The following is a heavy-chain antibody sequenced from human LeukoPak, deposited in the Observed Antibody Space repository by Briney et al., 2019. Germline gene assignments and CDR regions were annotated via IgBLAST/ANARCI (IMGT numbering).Heavy chain of an antibody. Sequence: PGGSLRLSCTASGFTFGDYAMSWVRQAPGKGLEWVGFIRSKAYGGTTEYAASVKGRFTISRDDSKSIAYLQMNSLKTEDTAVYYCTRRGYCSGGSCYYLDYWGQGTLVTVSS. D-gene: IGHD2-15*01. J-gene: IGHJ4*02. CDR1: GFTFGDYA. V-gene: IGHV3-49*04. CDR2: IRSKAYGGTT. CDR3: TRRGYCSGGSCYYLDY.